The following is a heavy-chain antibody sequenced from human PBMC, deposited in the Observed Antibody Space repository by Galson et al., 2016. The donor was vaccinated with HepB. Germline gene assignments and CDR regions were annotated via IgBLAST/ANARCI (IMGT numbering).Heavy chain of an antibody. V-gene: IGHV3-7*03. D-gene: IGHD1-26*01. CDR2: MKTDGSET. J-gene: IGHJ4*02. Sequence: SLRLSCAASGFTFGSYWMGWVRQAPGRGLEWLANMKTDGSETHYVDSVEGPFTISRDNAKNSMYLQMSGLRTEDTAVYYCARGDKWGWDYWGQGTLVTVSS. CDR1: GFTFGSYW. CDR3: ARGDKWGWDY.